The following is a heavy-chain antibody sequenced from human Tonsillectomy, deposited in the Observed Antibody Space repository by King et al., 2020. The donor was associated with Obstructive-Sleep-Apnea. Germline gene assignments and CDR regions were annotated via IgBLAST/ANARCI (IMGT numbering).Heavy chain of an antibody. CDR2: IRYDGSNK. CDR1: GITFSTYG. D-gene: IGHD6-13*01. CDR3: AKETYSSSWYLDY. V-gene: IGHV3-30*02. Sequence: VQLVESGGGVVQPGGSLRLSCAASGITFSTYGMHWVRQAPGKGLEGVAFIRYDGSNKYYADSVKGRFTISRDNSKNTLYLQMNSLRAEDTAVYYCAKETYSSSWYLDYWGQGTLVTVSS. J-gene: IGHJ4*02.